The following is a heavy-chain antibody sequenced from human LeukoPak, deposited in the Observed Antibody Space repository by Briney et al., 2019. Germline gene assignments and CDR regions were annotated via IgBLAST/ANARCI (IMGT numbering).Heavy chain of an antibody. J-gene: IGHJ4*02. V-gene: IGHV4-59*02. CDR1: GGSVISYF. CDR3: ARHPRDGQSGGFDS. D-gene: IGHD5-24*01. CDR2: TYSSGST. Sequence: PSETLSLTCTVPGGSVISYFWSWIRQPPGKGLEWIGYTYSSGSTLYNPSLKSRLTISVDTSNNPVYLKLSSVTAADTAVYYCARHPRDGQSGGFDSWGQGTLVIVSS.